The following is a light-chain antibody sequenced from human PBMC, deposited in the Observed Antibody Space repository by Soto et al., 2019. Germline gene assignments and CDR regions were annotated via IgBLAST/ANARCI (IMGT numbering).Light chain of an antibody. CDR1: HSVSSS. CDR2: DAY. V-gene: IGKV3-11*01. J-gene: IGKJ5*01. Sequence: EVVMTQSPATLSVSPGERATLSCRASHSVSSSLAWYQQKPGQAPRLLISDAYNRATGIPPRFSGSGSGTDFTLTISSLEPEDSAVYYCQQRHMWPITFGQGTRLEIK. CDR3: QQRHMWPIT.